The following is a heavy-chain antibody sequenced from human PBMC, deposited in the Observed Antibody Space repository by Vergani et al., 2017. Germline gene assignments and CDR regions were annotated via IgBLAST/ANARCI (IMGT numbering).Heavy chain of an antibody. CDR2: IRNKAYGGTT. J-gene: IGHJ4*02. V-gene: IGHV3-49*04. CDR3: SRGRRYSFGYSDY. D-gene: IGHD5-18*01. Sequence: VQLVESGGGVVQPGTSLRLSCAASGFSFGDYAMTWVRQAPGKGLEWVAFIRNKAYGGTTEYAASVKGRFTISRDDSKRLAYLQLSGLKTEDTAVYFCSRGRRYSFGYSDYWGQGTLVTVSS. CDR1: GFSFGDYA.